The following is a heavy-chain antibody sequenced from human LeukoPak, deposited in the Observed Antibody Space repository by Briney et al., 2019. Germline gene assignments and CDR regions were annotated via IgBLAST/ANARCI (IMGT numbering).Heavy chain of an antibody. J-gene: IGHJ5*02. D-gene: IGHD6-13*01. V-gene: IGHV3-23*01. CDR3: ARGAYSSSWYDP. CDR2: ISGSGGST. CDR1: GFTFSSYA. Sequence: GGSLRLSCAASGFTFSSYAMSWVRQAPGKGLEWVSSISGSGGSTSYADSVKGRFTISRDNAKNSLYLQMNSLRAEDTAVYYCARGAYSSSWYDPWGQGTLVTVSS.